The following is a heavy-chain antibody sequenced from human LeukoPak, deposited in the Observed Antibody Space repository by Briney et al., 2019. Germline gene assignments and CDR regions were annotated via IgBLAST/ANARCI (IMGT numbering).Heavy chain of an antibody. J-gene: IGHJ6*02. CDR3: ARSIVVVPAAPNYYYYGMDV. V-gene: IGHV3-21*01. CDR1: GFTFSSYS. D-gene: IGHD2-2*01. CDR2: ISISISYI. Sequence: GGSLRLSCAASGFTFSSYSMNWVRQAPGKGLEWVSSISISISYIYYADSVKGRFTISRDNAKNSLYLQMNSLRAEDTAVYYCARSIVVVPAAPNYYYYGMDVWGQGTTVTVSS.